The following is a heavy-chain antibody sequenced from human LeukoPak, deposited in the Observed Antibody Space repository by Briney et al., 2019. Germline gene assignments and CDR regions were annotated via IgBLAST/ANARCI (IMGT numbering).Heavy chain of an antibody. V-gene: IGHV4-4*07. D-gene: IGHD3-16*01. CDR2: IYTSGST. CDR3: ARGVPLVYAVGGSSIDY. Sequence: SETLSLTCTVSGGSTSTYYWSWIRQPAGKGLEWIGRIYTSGSTNYNPSLKSRVTMSVDTSKNQFSLKLSSVTAADTAVYYCARGVPLVYAVGGSSIDYWGQGTLVTVSS. J-gene: IGHJ4*02. CDR1: GGSTSTYY.